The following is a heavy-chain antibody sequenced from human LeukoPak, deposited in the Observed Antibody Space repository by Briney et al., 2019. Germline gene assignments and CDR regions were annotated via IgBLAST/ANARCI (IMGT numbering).Heavy chain of an antibody. CDR3: ASLDTSGFYHTGDAFDI. CDR1: GCTLSDYH. J-gene: IGHJ3*02. D-gene: IGHD3-22*01. V-gene: IGHV3-11*01. Sequence: GGSLRLSCAASGCTLSDYHIFWIRQAPGKGLDLVSYISSSGTDRFYADSVRGRFTISRDNAKNSLYLQMNSLRAEDTAVYYCASLDTSGFYHTGDAFDIWGQGTLVTVSS. CDR2: ISSSGTDR.